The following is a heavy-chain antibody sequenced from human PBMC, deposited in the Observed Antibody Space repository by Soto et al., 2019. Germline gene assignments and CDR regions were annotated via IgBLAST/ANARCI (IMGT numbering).Heavy chain of an antibody. V-gene: IGHV4-34*01. CDR3: ATQEVGGSYVYTFDP. CDR2: INHSGST. Sequence: PSETLSLTCAVYGGSFSGYYWTWIRQPPGTGLEWIGEINHSGSTNYNPSLKSRVTISVDTSKNQFSLKLTSVTAADTAVYYCATQEVGGSYVYTFDPWAQGTLVTVS. CDR1: GGSFSGYY. D-gene: IGHD1-26*01. J-gene: IGHJ5*02.